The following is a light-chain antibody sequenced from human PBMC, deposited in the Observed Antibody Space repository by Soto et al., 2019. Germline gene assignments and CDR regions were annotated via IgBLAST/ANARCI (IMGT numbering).Light chain of an antibody. Sequence: DIQMTQSPSFLSASVGDSVTITCRTSQSVSSYLNWYQHKPGTAPKLLIYAKSTLETGVPSRFRGGVSGTDFTLTISSLQPEDFATYYCQHNYDTPAFGQGTKLEI. CDR3: QHNYDTPA. J-gene: IGKJ2*01. CDR2: AKS. CDR1: QSVSSY. V-gene: IGKV1-39*01.